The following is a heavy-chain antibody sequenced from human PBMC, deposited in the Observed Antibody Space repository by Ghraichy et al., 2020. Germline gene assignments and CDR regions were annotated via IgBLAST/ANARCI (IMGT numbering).Heavy chain of an antibody. D-gene: IGHD3-22*01. CDR3: ARLNRRRGAMPGDSSLFDP. CDR1: GGSISSSSYY. J-gene: IGHJ5*02. V-gene: IGHV4-39*01. Sequence: SCTVSGGSISSSSYYWGWIRQPPGKGLEWIGSIYYSGSTYYNPSLKSRVTISVDTSKNQFSLKLSSVTAADTAVYYCARLNRRRGAMPGDSSLFDPWGQGTLVTVSS. CDR2: IYYSGST.